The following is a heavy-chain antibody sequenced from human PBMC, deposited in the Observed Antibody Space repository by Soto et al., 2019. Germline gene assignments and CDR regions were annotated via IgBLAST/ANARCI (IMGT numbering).Heavy chain of an antibody. CDR1: GGSFSGYY. J-gene: IGHJ6*03. CDR2: INHRGST. Sequence: QVQLQQWGAGLLKPSETLSLTCAVYGGSFSGYYWSWIRQPPGKGLEWIGEINHRGSTDYNTSLMSRVTISVDTSKNQFSLKLSSVTAADTAVYYCARGVQVTVNSYYYYMDVWGKGTTLTVSS. V-gene: IGHV4-34*01. CDR3: ARGVQVTVNSYYYYMDV. D-gene: IGHD4-17*01.